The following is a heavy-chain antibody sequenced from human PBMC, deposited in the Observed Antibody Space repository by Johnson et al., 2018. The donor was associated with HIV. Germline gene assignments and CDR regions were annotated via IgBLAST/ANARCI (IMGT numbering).Heavy chain of an antibody. CDR3: ARGEYDYISGSYRKPPRTDAFDI. CDR2: ISYDGSNK. CDR1: GFTFSSYG. V-gene: IGHV3-30*03. J-gene: IGHJ3*02. Sequence: QVQLVESGGGVVQPGRSLRLSCAASGFTFSSYGMHWVRQAPGKGLESVAVISYDGSNKYYADSVKGRFTISSDNSKNTLYLQMNSLRAEDTAVYYCARGEYDYISGSYRKPPRTDAFDIWGQGSMVTFSS. D-gene: IGHD3-16*02.